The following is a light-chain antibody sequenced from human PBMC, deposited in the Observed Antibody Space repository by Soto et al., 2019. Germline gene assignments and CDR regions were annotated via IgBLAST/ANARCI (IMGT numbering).Light chain of an antibody. CDR2: GAS. CDR1: QSVTSNY. V-gene: IGKV3-20*01. J-gene: IGKJ4*01. CDR3: QQYGSSPPLT. Sequence: EIVLTQSPGTLSLSPGERATLSCRASQSVTSNYLAWYQQEPGQAPRLLIYGASSRATGVPDRFSGSGSGTDFTLTISKLEPEDFALYYCQQYGSSPPLTFGGGTKVDIK.